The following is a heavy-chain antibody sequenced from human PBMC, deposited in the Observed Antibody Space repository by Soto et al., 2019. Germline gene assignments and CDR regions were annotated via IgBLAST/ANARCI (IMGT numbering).Heavy chain of an antibody. CDR2: INGGNGNT. V-gene: IGHV1-3*01. CDR3: ARDDSGFSGSHYNDYFNY. CDR1: GYTFTNYA. Sequence: AASVKVSCKASGYTFTNYAIHWVRQAPGQRLEWMGWINGGNGNTYYSEHFQGRVTFTRDTSAGTVYMQLSSLTSEDTAVYYCARDDSGFSGSHYNDYFNYWGQGALVTVSS. J-gene: IGHJ4*02. D-gene: IGHD1-26*01.